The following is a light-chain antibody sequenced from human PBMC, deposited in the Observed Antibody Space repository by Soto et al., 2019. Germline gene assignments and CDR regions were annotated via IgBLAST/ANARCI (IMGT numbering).Light chain of an antibody. CDR3: SSYTSSSTYV. V-gene: IGLV2-14*01. J-gene: IGLJ1*01. CDR1: SSDVGGYNY. Sequence: QSALTQPASVSGSPGQSITISCTGTSSDVGGYNYVSWYQQHPGKAPKLMIYDVSNRPSGVSNRFSGSKSGNTASLTISGLQAEDEADYYCSSYTSSSTYVFGTVTKLTAL. CDR2: DVS.